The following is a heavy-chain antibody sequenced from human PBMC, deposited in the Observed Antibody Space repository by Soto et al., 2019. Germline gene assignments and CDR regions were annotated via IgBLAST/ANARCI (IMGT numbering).Heavy chain of an antibody. CDR2: IIPIFGTA. V-gene: IGHV1-69*13. D-gene: IGHD2-15*01. J-gene: IGHJ6*02. Sequence: SVKVSCKASGVTFSSYAISWVRQAPGQGLEWMGGIIPIFGTANYAQKFQGRVTITADESTSTAYMELSSLRSEDTAVYYCARGYCSGGSCYSRLYYYGMDVWGQGTTVTVSS. CDR3: ARGYCSGGSCYSRLYYYGMDV. CDR1: GVTFSSYA.